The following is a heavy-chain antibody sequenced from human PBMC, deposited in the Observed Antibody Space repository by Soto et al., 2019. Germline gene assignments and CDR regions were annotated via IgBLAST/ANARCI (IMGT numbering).Heavy chain of an antibody. D-gene: IGHD2-15*01. J-gene: IGHJ4*02. CDR2: INPADSDT. Sequence: EVQLVQSGAELKKPGESLKISCRASGYTFTSYWIAWVRQLPGKGLEWMGIINPADSDTRYSPLFQGLVTISADKSIGTTYVQWTSLKASDTATYYCARQWSFDYWGQGTLVTVSS. CDR1: GYTFTSYW. CDR3: ARQWSFDY. V-gene: IGHV5-51*01.